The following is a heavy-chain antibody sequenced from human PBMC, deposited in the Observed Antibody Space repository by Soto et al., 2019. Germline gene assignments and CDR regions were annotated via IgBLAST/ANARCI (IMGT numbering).Heavy chain of an antibody. CDR2: AFHTGGT. V-gene: IGHV4-59*01. CDR3: ASSELATLRATEYIHH. CDR1: NDSIRRYY. J-gene: IGHJ1*01. D-gene: IGHD6-13*01. Sequence: QVQLQESGPGLVKPSETLSLTCTVSNDSIRRYYWSWIRQPPGRGLEWIGYAFHTGGTNYNPSLKGRVTMSVGSAQSPLALTLTSVPAADTAVYFCASSELATLRATEYIHHWGQCTLVTVPS.